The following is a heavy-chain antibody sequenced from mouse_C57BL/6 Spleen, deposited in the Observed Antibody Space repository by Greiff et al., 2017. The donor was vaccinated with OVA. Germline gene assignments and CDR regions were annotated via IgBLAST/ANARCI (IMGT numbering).Heavy chain of an antibody. CDR2: IHPNSGST. D-gene: IGHD1-1*01. V-gene: IGHV1-64*01. Sequence: QVQLQQPGAELVKPGASVKLSCKASGYTFTSYWMHWVKQRPGQGLEWIGMIHPNSGSTNYNEKFKSKATLTVDKSSSTAYMQLSSLTSEDSAVYYCARHGSSQGENYWGQGTTLTVSS. CDR3: ARHGSSQGENY. CDR1: GYTFTSYW. J-gene: IGHJ2*01.